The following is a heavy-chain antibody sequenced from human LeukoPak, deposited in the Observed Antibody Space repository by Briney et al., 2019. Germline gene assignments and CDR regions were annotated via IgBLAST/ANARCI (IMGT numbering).Heavy chain of an antibody. CDR2: IYPGDSDT. CDR1: GXSFTNYC. D-gene: IGHD6-6*01. CDR3: ARPREAYSSSSGFDY. V-gene: IGHV5-51*01. Sequence: GESLKISFQGSGXSFTNYCIAWVRQMPGKGLEWMGIIYPGDSDTRYSPSFQGQVTISADKSISTAYLQWSSLKASDTAMYYCARPREAYSSSSGFDYWGQGTLVTVSS. J-gene: IGHJ4*02.